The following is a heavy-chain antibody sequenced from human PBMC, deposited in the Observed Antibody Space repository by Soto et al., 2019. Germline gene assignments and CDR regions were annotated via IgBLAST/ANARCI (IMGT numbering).Heavy chain of an antibody. Sequence: QMQLVQSGPEVKKPGTSVKVSCKASGFTFTSSAVQWVRQARGQRLEWIGWIVVGSGNTNYAQKFQERVTITRDMSTSTAYMELSSLRSEDTAVYYCAADSSGSGSRFDYWGQGTLVTVSS. CDR3: AADSSGSGSRFDY. J-gene: IGHJ4*02. D-gene: IGHD3-10*01. CDR2: IVVGSGNT. V-gene: IGHV1-58*01. CDR1: GFTFTSSA.